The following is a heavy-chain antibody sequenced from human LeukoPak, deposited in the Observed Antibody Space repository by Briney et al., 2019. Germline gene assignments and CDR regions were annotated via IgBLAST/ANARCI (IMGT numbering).Heavy chain of an antibody. D-gene: IGHD3-22*01. CDR2: IYSGGST. CDR1: GFTFSSYA. J-gene: IGHJ4*02. V-gene: IGHV3-53*01. Sequence: GGSLRLSCAASGFTFSSYAMSWVRQAPGKGLEWVSVIYSGGSTYYADSVKGRFTISRDNSKNTLYLQMNSLRAEDTAVYYCARDRLDDSSDYWGQGTLVTVSS. CDR3: ARDRLDDSSDY.